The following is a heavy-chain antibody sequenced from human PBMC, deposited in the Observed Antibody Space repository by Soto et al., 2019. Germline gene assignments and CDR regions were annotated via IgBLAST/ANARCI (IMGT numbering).Heavy chain of an antibody. D-gene: IGHD2-15*01. Sequence: GGSLRLSCTGSGFTFGDFGMSWFRQAPGKGLEWLSFIRSKGYGGTTESAASVRSRFITSRDDSKSIAYLQMNSLNTEDTAVYYCASLTSWSQDYSYGMDVWGQGTTVTVSS. J-gene: IGHJ6*02. CDR2: IRSKGYGGTT. V-gene: IGHV3-49*03. CDR1: GFTFGDFG. CDR3: ASLTSWSQDYSYGMDV.